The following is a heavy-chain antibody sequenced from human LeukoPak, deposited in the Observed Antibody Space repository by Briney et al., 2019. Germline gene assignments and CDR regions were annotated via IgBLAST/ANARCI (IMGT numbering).Heavy chain of an antibody. CDR1: GGSFSGYY. CDR2: INHSGST. Sequence: PSETLSLTCAVYGGSFSGYYWTWIRQSPGKGLEWIGEINHSGSTNHNPSLKSRVTISVDTSKNQFSLKLSSVTAADTAVYYCAREYYGSTGYYRYWGQGTLVTVSS. V-gene: IGHV4-34*01. CDR3: AREYYGSTGYYRY. D-gene: IGHD3-22*01. J-gene: IGHJ4*02.